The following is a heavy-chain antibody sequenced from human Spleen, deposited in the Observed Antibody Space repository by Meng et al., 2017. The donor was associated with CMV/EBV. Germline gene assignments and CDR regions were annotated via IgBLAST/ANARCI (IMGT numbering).Heavy chain of an antibody. Sequence: ASVKVSCKASGYTFTSFGISWVRQAPGQGLEWMGWIDASNGNTKYAEKYQGSITMTTDTSTSTAYMEVRSLKSDDTAVYYCARKLTSLIEYWGQGTLVTVSS. CDR3: ARKLTSLIEY. V-gene: IGHV1-18*01. J-gene: IGHJ4*02. CDR1: GYTFTSFG. CDR2: IDASNGNT.